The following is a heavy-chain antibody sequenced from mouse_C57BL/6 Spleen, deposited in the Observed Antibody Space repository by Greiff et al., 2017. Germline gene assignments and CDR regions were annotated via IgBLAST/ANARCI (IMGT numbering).Heavy chain of an antibody. CDR3: ARGYSNFAY. D-gene: IGHD2-5*01. CDR1: GFTFSSYA. CDR2: ISDGGSYT. J-gene: IGHJ3*01. V-gene: IGHV5-4*03. Sequence: EVKLQESGGGLVKPGGSLKLSCAASGFTFSSYAMSWVRQTPEKRLEWVATISDGGSYTYYPDNVKGRFTISRDNAKNNLYLQMSHLKSEDTAMYYCARGYSNFAYWGQGTLVTVSA.